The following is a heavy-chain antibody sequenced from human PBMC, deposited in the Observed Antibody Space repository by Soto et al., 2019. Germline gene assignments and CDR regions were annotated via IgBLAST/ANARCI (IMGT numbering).Heavy chain of an antibody. CDR1: GFTFSRYV. J-gene: IGHJ4*02. CDR3: ARDTISGSYSFDY. CDR2: ISSNGGST. V-gene: IGHV3-64*01. D-gene: IGHD1-26*01. Sequence: PGGSLRLSCAASGFTFSRYVMYWVRQAPGKGLEYLSAISSNGGSTYYANSVKGRFTISRDNSKNTLYLQMGSLRAEDMAVYYCARDTISGSYSFDYWGQGTLVTV.